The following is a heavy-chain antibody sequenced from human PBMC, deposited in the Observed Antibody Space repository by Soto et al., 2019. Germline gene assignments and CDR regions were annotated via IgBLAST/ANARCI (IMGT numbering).Heavy chain of an antibody. V-gene: IGHV3-7*05. CDR1: GFPFRTYS. Sequence: AGGSLRLSCAASGFPFRTYSMGWVRQSPGKGLDWVGDISPDGSDTWYGDSVKGRFTISRDNAGNSLFLQMNSLRAEDTAVYYCAAWPRSSWFDYWGQGMLVTVPQ. J-gene: IGHJ4*02. CDR3: AAWPRSSWFDY. CDR2: ISPDGSDT. D-gene: IGHD6-13*01.